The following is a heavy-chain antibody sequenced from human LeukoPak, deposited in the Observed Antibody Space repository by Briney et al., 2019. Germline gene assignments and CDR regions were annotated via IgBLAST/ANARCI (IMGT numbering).Heavy chain of an antibody. V-gene: IGHV3-23*01. J-gene: IGHJ4*02. D-gene: IGHD6-13*01. CDR3: AKDHRPGIAAAGTGGFDY. CDR2: ISGSGGST. CDR1: GFTFSSYA. Sequence: GGSLRLSCAAPGFTFSSYAMSWVRQAPGKGLEWVSAISGSGGSTYYADSVKGRFTISRDNSKNTLYLQMNSLRAEDTAVYYCAKDHRPGIAAAGTGGFDYWGRGTLVTVSS.